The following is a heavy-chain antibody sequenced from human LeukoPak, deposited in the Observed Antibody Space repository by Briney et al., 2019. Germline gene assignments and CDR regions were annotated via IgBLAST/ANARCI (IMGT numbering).Heavy chain of an antibody. CDR1: GGTFSTYA. CDR2: FIPIFGTA. Sequence: SVKVSCKASGGTFSTYAVSWVRQAPGQGLEWMGGFIPIFGTANYAQKFQGRVTITTDESTSTASMELSSTRSEDTAVYYCARVPPYGDFGLGLCWGQGTLVTVSP. J-gene: IGHJ4*02. D-gene: IGHD4-17*01. V-gene: IGHV1-69*05. CDR3: ARVPPYGDFGLGLC.